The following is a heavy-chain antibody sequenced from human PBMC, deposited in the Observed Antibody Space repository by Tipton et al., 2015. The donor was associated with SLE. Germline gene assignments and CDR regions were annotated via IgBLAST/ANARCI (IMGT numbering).Heavy chain of an antibody. J-gene: IGHJ3*02. CDR3: ARGVQLSPRAFDI. CDR2: INHSGST. CDR1: GGSFSGYY. D-gene: IGHD2-2*01. Sequence: TLSLTCAVYGGSFSGYYWSWIRQPPGKGLEWIGEINHSGSTNYNPSLKSRVTISVDTSKNQFSLKLSSVTAADTAVYYCARGVQLSPRAFDIWGQGTTVTVSS. V-gene: IGHV4-34*01.